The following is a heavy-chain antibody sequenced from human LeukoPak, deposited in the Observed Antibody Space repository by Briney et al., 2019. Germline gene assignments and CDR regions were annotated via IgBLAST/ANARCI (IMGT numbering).Heavy chain of an antibody. CDR2: MNPNSGNT. D-gene: IGHD3-10*01. J-gene: IGHJ6*03. V-gene: IGHV1-8*01. CDR3: ARRQSYISRRIQYYYMDV. Sequence: GASVKVSCKASGYTFTNYDINWVRQATGQGLEWMGWMNPNSGNTGYAQKFQGRVTITRNTSISTAYMELSSLRSEDTAVYYCARRQSYISRRIQYYYMDVWGEGTTVTVSS. CDR1: GYTFTNYD.